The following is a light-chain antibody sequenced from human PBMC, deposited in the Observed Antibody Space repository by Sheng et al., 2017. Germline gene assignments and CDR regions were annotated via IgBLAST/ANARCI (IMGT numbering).Light chain of an antibody. V-gene: IGLV1-51*01. CDR3: GTWDTSLSAVV. CDR2: DSH. Sequence: QSVLTQPPSVSAAPGQKVTISCSGSSSNIGNNYVSWYQQLPGTAPRLLVYDSHKRPSGIPDRFSGSTSGTSATLGITGLQTGDEADYYCGTWDTSLSAVVFGGGTKLTVL. CDR1: SSNIGNNY. J-gene: IGLJ2*01.